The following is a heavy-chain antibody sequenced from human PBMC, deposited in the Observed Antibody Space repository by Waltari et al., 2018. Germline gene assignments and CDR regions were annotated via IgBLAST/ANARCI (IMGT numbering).Heavy chain of an antibody. Sequence: QVQLPESGPGLVKPSETLSLTCAVSGYSISSGYYWGWIRQPPGKGLEWIGSIYHSGSTYYNPSLKSRVTISVDTSKNQFSLKLSSVTAADTAVYYCARHQPSTTPFDYWGQGTLVTVSS. J-gene: IGHJ4*02. D-gene: IGHD4-17*01. CDR2: IYHSGST. CDR1: GYSISSGYY. CDR3: ARHQPSTTPFDY. V-gene: IGHV4-38-2*01.